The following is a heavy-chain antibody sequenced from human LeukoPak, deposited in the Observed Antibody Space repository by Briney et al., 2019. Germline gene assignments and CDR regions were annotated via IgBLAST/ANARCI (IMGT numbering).Heavy chain of an antibody. J-gene: IGHJ5*02. Sequence: SETLSLTCTVSGGSISSYYWSWIRQPPGKGLEWIGYIYYSGSTNYNPSRKSRVTISVDTSKNQFSLKLSSVTAADTAVYYCARAQGDDGNLDPWGQGTLVTVSS. CDR3: ARAQGDDGNLDP. CDR1: GGSISSYY. D-gene: IGHD1-1*01. V-gene: IGHV4-59*08. CDR2: IYYSGST.